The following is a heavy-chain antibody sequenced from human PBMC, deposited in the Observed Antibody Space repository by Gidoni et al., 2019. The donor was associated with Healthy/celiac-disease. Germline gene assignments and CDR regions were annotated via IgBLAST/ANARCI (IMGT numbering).Heavy chain of an antibody. D-gene: IGHD1-26*01. Sequence: QVQLLQSGAEVKKPGSSVKVPCQASGGTFRSYAISWVRQAPGEGLEWMGGIIPICGTANYAQKFQGRVTITADESTSTAYMELSSLRSEDTAVYYCASGPLGWELLCFDYWGQGTLVTVSS. CDR3: ASGPLGWELLCFDY. J-gene: IGHJ4*02. CDR1: GGTFRSYA. CDR2: IIPICGTA. V-gene: IGHV1-69*01.